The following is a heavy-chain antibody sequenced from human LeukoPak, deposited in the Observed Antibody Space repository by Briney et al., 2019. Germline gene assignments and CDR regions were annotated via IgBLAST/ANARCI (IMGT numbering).Heavy chain of an antibody. CDR3: ARGQVVVGLDY. CDR1: GYTFTGYY. CDR2: INPNSGDT. J-gene: IGHJ4*02. D-gene: IGHD2-21*01. Sequence: ASVKFSCKASGYTFTGYYMHWVRQAPGQGLEWMGWINPNSGDTNYAQKFQGRVTMTRDTSISTAYMELGRLRSDDTAVYYCARGQVVVGLDYWGQGTLVTVSS. V-gene: IGHV1-2*02.